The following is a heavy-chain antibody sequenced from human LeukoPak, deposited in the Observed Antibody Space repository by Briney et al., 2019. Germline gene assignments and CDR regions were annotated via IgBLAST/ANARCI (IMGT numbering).Heavy chain of an antibody. V-gene: IGHV3-23*01. J-gene: IGHJ4*02. CDR2: ISGSGGST. CDR3: AKGAGSYGFRVFDY. CDR1: GFTFSSYA. D-gene: IGHD1-26*01. Sequence: GGSLRLSCAASGFTFSSYAMSWVRQVPGKGLERVSAISGSGGSTYYADSVKGRFTISRDNSKNTLYLQMNSLRAEGTAVYYCAKGAGSYGFRVFDYWGQGTLVTVSS.